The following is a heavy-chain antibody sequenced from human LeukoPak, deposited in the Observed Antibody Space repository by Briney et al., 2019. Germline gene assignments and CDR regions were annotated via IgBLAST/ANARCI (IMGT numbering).Heavy chain of an antibody. CDR2: IIPILGIA. D-gene: IGHD6-6*01. V-gene: IGHV1-69*04. CDR1: GGTFSSYA. J-gene: IGHJ4*02. Sequence: SVRVSCRASGGTFSSYAISWARQAPGQGLEWMGRIIPILGIANYAQKLQGRVTMTTDTSTSTAYMELRSLRSDDTAVYYCARDPYLAARPFDYWGQGTLVTVSS. CDR3: ARDPYLAARPFDY.